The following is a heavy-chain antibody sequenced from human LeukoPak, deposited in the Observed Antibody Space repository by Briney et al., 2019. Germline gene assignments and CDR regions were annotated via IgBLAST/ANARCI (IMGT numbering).Heavy chain of an antibody. Sequence: ASVKVSCKASGYTFTGYYMHWVRQAPGQGLEWMGWINFNGGGTNYAQKFQGRVTMTRDTSISTAYMELSRLRSDDTAIYYCATRQGGGTYGDYLDHWGQGTLVTVSS. J-gene: IGHJ4*02. CDR1: GYTFTGYY. D-gene: IGHD1-26*01. V-gene: IGHV1-2*02. CDR3: ATRQGGGTYGDYLDH. CDR2: INFNGGGT.